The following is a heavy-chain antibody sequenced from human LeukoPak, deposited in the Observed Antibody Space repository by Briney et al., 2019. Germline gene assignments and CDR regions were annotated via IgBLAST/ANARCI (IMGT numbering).Heavy chain of an antibody. CDR1: GFTFDDYA. CDR3: AKDRDGYKEAFDI. J-gene: IGHJ3*02. Sequence: GGSLRLSCAASGFTFDDYAMHWVRQAPGKGLEWVSGISWNSGSIGYADSVKGRFTISRDNAKNSLYLQMNSLRAEDTALYYCAKDRDGYKEAFDIWGQGTMVTVSS. D-gene: IGHD5-24*01. CDR2: ISWNSGSI. V-gene: IGHV3-9*01.